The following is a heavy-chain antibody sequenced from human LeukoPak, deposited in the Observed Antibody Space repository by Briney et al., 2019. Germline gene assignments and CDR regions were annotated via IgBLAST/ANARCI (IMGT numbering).Heavy chain of an antibody. CDR2: ISGSGGST. V-gene: IGHV3-23*01. CDR3: AKDRIAAADYFDY. CDR1: GFTFSSYA. D-gene: IGHD6-13*01. J-gene: IGHJ4*02. Sequence: GGSLRLSCAASGFTFSSYAMSWVRHAPGKGLEWVSAISGSGGSTYYADSVKGRFTISRDDSKNTLYLQMNSLRAEDTAVYYCAKDRIAAADYFDYWGQGTLVTVSS.